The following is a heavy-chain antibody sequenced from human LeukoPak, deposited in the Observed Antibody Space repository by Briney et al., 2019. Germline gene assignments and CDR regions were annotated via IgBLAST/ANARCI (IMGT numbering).Heavy chain of an antibody. D-gene: IGHD3-10*01. Sequence: ASVKVSCKASGYTFTSYAMHWVRQAPGQRLEWMGWINAGNGNTKYSQKFQGRVTITRDTSASTACMELSSLRSEDTAVYYCARILWFGESHFDYWGQGTLVTVSS. CDR2: INAGNGNT. J-gene: IGHJ4*02. CDR1: GYTFTSYA. CDR3: ARILWFGESHFDY. V-gene: IGHV1-3*01.